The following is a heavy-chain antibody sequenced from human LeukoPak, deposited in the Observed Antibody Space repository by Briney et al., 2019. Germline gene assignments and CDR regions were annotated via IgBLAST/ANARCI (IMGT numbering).Heavy chain of an antibody. CDR2: SYYSGST. Sequence: SETLSLPCTVSGGSISRSSYYWGWIRQPPGKGLEWIGSSYYSGSTYYNPSLKSRVTISVDTSKNQFSLKRSSGTAADTAVYYCAGGGGGLGEAFDYWGQGTLVTVSS. V-gene: IGHV4-39*01. CDR1: GGSISRSSYY. J-gene: IGHJ4*02. D-gene: IGHD3-10*01. CDR3: AGGGGGLGEAFDY.